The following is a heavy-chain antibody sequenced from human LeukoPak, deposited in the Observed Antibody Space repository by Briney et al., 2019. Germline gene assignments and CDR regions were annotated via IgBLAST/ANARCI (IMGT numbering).Heavy chain of an antibody. CDR1: GGSISSSSYY. V-gene: IGHV4-39*01. J-gene: IGHJ5*02. D-gene: IGHD3-22*01. CDR2: IYYSGST. Sequence: KPSETPSLTCTVSGGSISSSSYYWGWIRQPPGKGLEWIGSIYYSGSTYYNPSLKSRVTISVDTSKNQFSLKLSSVTAADTAVYYCARRDYYDSSGYYHWGQGTLVTVSS. CDR3: ARRDYYDSSGYYH.